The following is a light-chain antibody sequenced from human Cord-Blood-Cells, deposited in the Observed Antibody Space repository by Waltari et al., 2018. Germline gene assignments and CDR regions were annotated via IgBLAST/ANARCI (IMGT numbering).Light chain of an antibody. CDR1: QSVSSY. V-gene: IGKV3-11*01. J-gene: IGKJ4*01. Sequence: EIVLTQSPAPLSLSPGEIATLSCRASQSVSSYLAWYQQKPGQAPRLLIYDASNRATGIPARFSGSGSGTDFTLTISSLEPEDFAVYYCQQRSNWPLTFGGGTKVEIK. CDR2: DAS. CDR3: QQRSNWPLT.